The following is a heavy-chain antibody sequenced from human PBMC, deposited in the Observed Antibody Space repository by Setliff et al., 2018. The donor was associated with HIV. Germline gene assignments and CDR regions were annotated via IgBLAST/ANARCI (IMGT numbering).Heavy chain of an antibody. V-gene: IGHV3-7*01. Sequence: LSCAASGFTFSTYWMSWVRQAPGTGLEWVANIKQHGSEKYYVDSVKGRFTISRDNAKNSLYLQMNSLRAEDTAVYYCARQATYYDILTGYYGYQYYYMDVWGKGTTVTVSS. J-gene: IGHJ6*03. CDR2: IKQHGSEK. CDR1: GFTFSTYW. CDR3: ARQATYYDILTGYYGYQYYYMDV. D-gene: IGHD3-9*01.